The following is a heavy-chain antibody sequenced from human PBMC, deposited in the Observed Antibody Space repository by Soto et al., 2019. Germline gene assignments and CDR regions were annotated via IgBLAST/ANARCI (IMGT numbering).Heavy chain of an antibody. CDR1: GFTFSSYA. Sequence: QVQLVESGGGVVQPGRSLRLSCAASGFTFSSYAMHWVRQAPGKGLEWVAVISYDGSNKYYADSVKGRFTISRDNSKNTLYLQMNSLRAEDTAVNYCARGSELYSRPEFYFDYWGQGTLVTVSS. CDR3: ARGSELYSRPEFYFDY. V-gene: IGHV3-30-3*01. CDR2: ISYDGSNK. J-gene: IGHJ4*02. D-gene: IGHD6-13*01.